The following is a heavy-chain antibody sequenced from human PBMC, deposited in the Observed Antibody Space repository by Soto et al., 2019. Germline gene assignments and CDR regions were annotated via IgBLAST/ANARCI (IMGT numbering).Heavy chain of an antibody. J-gene: IGHJ5*02. CDR3: ARVPFGVGEWFDP. CDR2: IYNTGAT. CDR1: GGSISSDGYY. D-gene: IGHD3-10*01. V-gene: IGHV4-31*03. Sequence: QVQLQESGPGLVKPSQTLSLTCTVSGGSISSDGYYWSWIRQFPGKGLEWIGYIYNTGATYYNPSLKSRLTISFGTSKNQFSLKLTSVTAADTAVYSCARVPFGVGEWFDPWGQGTLVTVSS.